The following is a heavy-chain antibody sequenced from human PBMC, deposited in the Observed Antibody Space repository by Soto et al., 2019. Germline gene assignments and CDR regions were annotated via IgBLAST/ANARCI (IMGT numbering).Heavy chain of an antibody. J-gene: IGHJ4*02. CDR2: IIPIFGTA. CDR1: GGTFSSYA. D-gene: IGHD1-26*01. Sequence: QVQLVQSGAEVKKPGSSVKVSCKASGGTFSSYASSWVRQAPGQGPEWMGGIIPIFGTANYAQEFQGRVTITADESTSTAYMELSSLRSEDTAVYYCARGLYSGSYSPFDYWGQGTLVTVSS. V-gene: IGHV1-69*12. CDR3: ARGLYSGSYSPFDY.